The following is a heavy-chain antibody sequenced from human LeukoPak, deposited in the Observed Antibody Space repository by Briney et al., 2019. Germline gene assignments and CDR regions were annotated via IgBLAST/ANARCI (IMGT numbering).Heavy chain of an antibody. D-gene: IGHD2-2*02. Sequence: PGGSLRLSCAASGFTFSSYSMNCLRQAPGKGLEWVSYISSSSSTIYYADSVKGRFTISRDNAKNSLYLQMNSLRAEDTAVYYCARESGYCSSTSCYTDYWGQGTLVTVSS. CDR1: GFTFSSYS. CDR3: ARESGYCSSTSCYTDY. CDR2: ISSSSSTI. J-gene: IGHJ4*02. V-gene: IGHV3-48*04.